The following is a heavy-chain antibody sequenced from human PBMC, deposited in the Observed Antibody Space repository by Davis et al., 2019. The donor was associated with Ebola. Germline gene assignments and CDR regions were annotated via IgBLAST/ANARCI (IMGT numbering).Heavy chain of an antibody. V-gene: IGHV4-39*01. CDR1: GGSISSSSYY. CDR2: IYYSGST. J-gene: IGHJ3*02. D-gene: IGHD3-22*01. Sequence: SETLSLTCTVSGGSISSSSYYWGWIRQPPGKGLEWIGSIYYSGSTYYNPSLKSRVTISVDTSKNQFSLKLSSVTAADTAVYYCARHSISYYYDSSGYYLAPSGAFDIWGQGTMVTVSS. CDR3: ARHSISYYYDSSGYYLAPSGAFDI.